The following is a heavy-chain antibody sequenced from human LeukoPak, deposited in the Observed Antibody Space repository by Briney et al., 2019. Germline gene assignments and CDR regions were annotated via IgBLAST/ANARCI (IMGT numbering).Heavy chain of an antibody. CDR2: ISGAGDNT. D-gene: IGHD6-19*01. Sequence: GASLRLSCAASGFTFTNYAMSWVRQAPGKGLEWVSAISGAGDNTYYADSVKGRFTISRDNSKNTLYLQMNSLRAEDTAVYYCAKDAVAGAWGSRLDYWGQGTLVTVSS. V-gene: IGHV3-23*01. CDR1: GFTFTNYA. J-gene: IGHJ4*02. CDR3: AKDAVAGAWGSRLDY.